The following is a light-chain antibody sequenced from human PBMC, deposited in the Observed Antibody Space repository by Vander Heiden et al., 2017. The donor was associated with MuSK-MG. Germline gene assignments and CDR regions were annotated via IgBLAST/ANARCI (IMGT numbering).Light chain of an antibody. CDR2: SAS. V-gene: IGKV1-39*01. Sequence: DIQMTRSPSSLSASVGDRVTITVRASQSISSYLNWYQQKPGKAPKLLIYSASSLQSGVPSRFSGSGSGTDFTLTISSLQPEDFATYYCQQCYSTPETFGQGTKVEIK. CDR3: QQCYSTPET. CDR1: QSISSY. J-gene: IGKJ1*01.